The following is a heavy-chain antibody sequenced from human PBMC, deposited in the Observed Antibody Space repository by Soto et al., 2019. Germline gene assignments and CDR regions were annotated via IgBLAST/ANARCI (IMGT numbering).Heavy chain of an antibody. J-gene: IGHJ4*02. CDR3: ATYQKGAGVTY. CDR1: GYYD. V-gene: IGHV1-8*01. Sequence: QGQLVQSGAEVKKPGGSVKVSCKTSGYYDINWVRQAPGQGLEWMGWIIVNTGGTGNAQKFQGRVTLTGDTSISTAYMELSDLRSEDTAIYYCATYQKGAGVTYWGQGTLVTVSS. CDR2: IIVNTGGT.